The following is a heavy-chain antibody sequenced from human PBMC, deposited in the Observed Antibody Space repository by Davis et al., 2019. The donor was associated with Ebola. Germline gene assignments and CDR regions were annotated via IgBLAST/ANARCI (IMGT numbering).Heavy chain of an antibody. D-gene: IGHD3-3*01. CDR2: INHSGST. Sequence: MPSETLSLTCAVYGGSFSGYYWSWIRQPPGKGLEWIGEINHSGSTNYNPSLKSRVTMSVDTSKNQFSLKLSSVTAADTAVYYCARAHYDFWSGYYTVYYFDYWGQGTLVTVSS. J-gene: IGHJ4*02. CDR1: GGSFSGYY. V-gene: IGHV4-34*01. CDR3: ARAHYDFWSGYYTVYYFDY.